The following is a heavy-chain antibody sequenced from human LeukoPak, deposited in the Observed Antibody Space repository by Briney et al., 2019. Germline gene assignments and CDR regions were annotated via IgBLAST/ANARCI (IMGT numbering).Heavy chain of an antibody. J-gene: IGHJ6*02. CDR2: IDSDGSST. CDR1: GFTFSSYW. CDR3: AKDLDYLYGMDV. Sequence: PGGSLRLSCAASGFTFSSYWMHWVRQAPGKGLVWVSRIDSDGSSTIYADSVKGRFTISRDNAMNTLYLQMNSLRTEDTAVYYCAKDLDYLYGMDVWGQGTTVTVSS. V-gene: IGHV3-74*01.